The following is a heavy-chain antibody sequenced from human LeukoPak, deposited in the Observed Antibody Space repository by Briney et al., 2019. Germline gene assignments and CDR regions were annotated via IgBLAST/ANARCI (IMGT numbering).Heavy chain of an antibody. CDR1: GYTFTSYD. Sequence: ASVKVSCKASGYTFTSYDINWVRQATGQGLEWMGWMNPNSGNTGYAQKFQGRVTMTRNTSISTAYMELSSLRSEDTAVYYCARGLSSSPSFLRYFDPSYYYYYMDVWGKGTTVTISS. CDR2: MNPNSGNT. V-gene: IGHV1-8*01. CDR3: ARGLSSSPSFLRYFDPSYYYYYMDV. J-gene: IGHJ6*03. D-gene: IGHD3-9*01.